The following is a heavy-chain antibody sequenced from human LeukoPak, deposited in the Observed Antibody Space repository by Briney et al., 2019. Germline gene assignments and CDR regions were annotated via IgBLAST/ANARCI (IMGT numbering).Heavy chain of an antibody. CDR1: GGSISSGSYY. CDR2: IYTSGST. CDR3: ARADSSSWYRGYYFDY. D-gene: IGHD6-13*01. J-gene: IGHJ4*02. Sequence: PSETLSLTCTVSGGSISSGSYYWSWIRQPAGKGLEWIGRIYTSGSTNYNPSLKSRVTISVDTSKNQFSLKLSSVTAADTAVYYSARADSSSWYRGYYFDYWGQGTLVTVSS. V-gene: IGHV4-61*02.